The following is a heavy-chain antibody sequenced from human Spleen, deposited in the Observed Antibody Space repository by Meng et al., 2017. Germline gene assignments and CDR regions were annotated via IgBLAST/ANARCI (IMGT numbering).Heavy chain of an antibody. CDR3: ARDYGDYVGDGMDV. V-gene: IGHV1-69*13. J-gene: IGHJ6*02. Sequence: SVKVSCKALGGIFSNYVIGWVRQAPGQGLEWMGGINAVFGTSNYAQKFQDRVTITSDESKSTAYMELSSLRSEDTAVYYCARDYGDYVGDGMDVWGQGTTVTVSS. D-gene: IGHD4-17*01. CDR2: INAVFGTS. CDR1: GGIFSNYV.